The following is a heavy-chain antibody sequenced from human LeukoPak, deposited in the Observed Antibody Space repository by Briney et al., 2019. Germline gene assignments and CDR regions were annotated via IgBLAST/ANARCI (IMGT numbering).Heavy chain of an antibody. CDR1: GLTFSYYW. V-gene: IGHV3-7*03. Sequence: GGSLRLSCAASGLTFSYYWMSWVRQAPGKGLEWVANIKQDGSEEYYVDFVKGRFTISRDNAKNSLYLQMNSLRAEDTAVYYCASKGCTGGNCKHYFDYRGQGTLVTVAS. CDR3: ASKGCTGGNCKHYFDY. D-gene: IGHD2-8*02. CDR2: IKQDGSEE. J-gene: IGHJ4*02.